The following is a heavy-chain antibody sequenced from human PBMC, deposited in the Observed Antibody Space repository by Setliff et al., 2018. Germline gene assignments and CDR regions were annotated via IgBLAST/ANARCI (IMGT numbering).Heavy chain of an antibody. J-gene: IGHJ4*02. V-gene: IGHV1-69*13. Sequence: SVKVSCKASGVTFSTYAMNWVRQAPGQGLEWVGVIVPQTRTASYAQKFQGRVTITADESTTTGYMELSGLRSDDTAVYFCATEGRGVTTAHWGQGTLVTVSS. CDR1: GVTFSTYA. CDR2: IVPQTRTA. CDR3: ATEGRGVTTAH. D-gene: IGHD4-17*01.